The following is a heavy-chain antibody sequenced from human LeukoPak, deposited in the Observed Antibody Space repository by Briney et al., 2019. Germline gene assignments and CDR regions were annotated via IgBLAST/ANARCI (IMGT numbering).Heavy chain of an antibody. Sequence: ASVKVSCKASGYTFTGYYIHWVRQAPGQGLESMGWINPNSGGTNYAQKFQGRVTMTRDTSISTAYMELRRLRSDDTAVYYCARGIRTNWYFDLWGRGTLVTVSS. J-gene: IGHJ2*01. CDR1: GYTFTGYY. D-gene: IGHD3-10*01. V-gene: IGHV1-2*02. CDR2: INPNSGGT. CDR3: ARGIRTNWYFDL.